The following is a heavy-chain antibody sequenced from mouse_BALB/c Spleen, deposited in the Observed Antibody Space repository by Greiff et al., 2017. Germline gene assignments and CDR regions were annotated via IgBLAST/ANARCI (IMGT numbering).Heavy chain of an antibody. CDR2: ISYSGST. CDR1: GYSITSDYA. CDR3: ARNDYDETY. J-gene: IGHJ3*01. Sequence: EVKLQESGPGLVKPSQSLSLTCTVTGYSITSDYAWNWIRQFPGNKLEWMGYISYSGSTSYNPSLKSRISITRDTSKNQFFLQLNSVTTEDTATYYCARNDYDETYWGQGTLVTVSA. V-gene: IGHV3-2*02. D-gene: IGHD2-4*01.